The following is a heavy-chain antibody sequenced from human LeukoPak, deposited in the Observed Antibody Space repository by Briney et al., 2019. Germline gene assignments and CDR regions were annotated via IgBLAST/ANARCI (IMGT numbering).Heavy chain of an antibody. Sequence: PSETLSLTCAVYGGSFSGYYWSWIRQAPGKGLEWVSYISSSGSTIYYADSVKGRFTISRDNAKNSLYLQMNSLRAEDTAVYYCARDGYRYCSSTSCFPGGSYWGQGTLVTVSS. CDR2: ISSSGSTI. CDR3: ARDGYRYCSSTSCFPGGSY. D-gene: IGHD2-2*01. V-gene: IGHV3-11*01. J-gene: IGHJ4*02. CDR1: GGSFSGYY.